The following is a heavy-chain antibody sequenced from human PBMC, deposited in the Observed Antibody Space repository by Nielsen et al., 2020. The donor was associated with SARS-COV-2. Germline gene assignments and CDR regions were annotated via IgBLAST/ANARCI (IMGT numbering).Heavy chain of an antibody. CDR3: AKEGRYDSGTERRGMDV. Sequence: GESLKISCKASGYTFSNFWIGWVRQMPGKGLEWMGIIYPRDSDTRYSPSFQGQVTISADKSISTIYLQWRSLKASDSAMYYCAKEGRYDSGTERRGMDVWGRGTTVTVSS. CDR2: IYPRDSDT. V-gene: IGHV5-51*01. CDR1: GYTFSNFW. D-gene: IGHD3-10*01. J-gene: IGHJ6*02.